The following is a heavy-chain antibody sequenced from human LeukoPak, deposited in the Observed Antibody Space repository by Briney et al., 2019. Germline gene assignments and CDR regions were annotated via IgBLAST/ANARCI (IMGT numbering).Heavy chain of an antibody. D-gene: IGHD3-10*01. CDR1: GGSISTTTYY. V-gene: IGHV4-39*01. CDR3: ARPKISGNYFRSFDY. Sequence: SETLSLTCTVSGGSISTTTYYWGWIRQPPGKGLEWIGNIYYSGSTYYNPSLESRVTISMDTSKNQFSLKLNSVTAADTTVYYCARPKISGNYFRSFDYWGQGTLVTVSS. CDR2: IYYSGST. J-gene: IGHJ4*02.